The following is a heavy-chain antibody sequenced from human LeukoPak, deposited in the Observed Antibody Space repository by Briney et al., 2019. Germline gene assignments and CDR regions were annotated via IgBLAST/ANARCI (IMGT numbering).Heavy chain of an antibody. Sequence: PSETLSLTCTVSGGSITSYHYSWIRQPPGKGLEWIGYIYYSGSTNYNPSLKSRVTISVDTSKNQFSLKLTSVTAADAAVYYCARIGNYYFDYWGQGTLVTVSS. V-gene: IGHV4-59*12. CDR1: GGSITSYH. D-gene: IGHD1-1*01. CDR3: ARIGNYYFDY. J-gene: IGHJ4*02. CDR2: IYYSGST.